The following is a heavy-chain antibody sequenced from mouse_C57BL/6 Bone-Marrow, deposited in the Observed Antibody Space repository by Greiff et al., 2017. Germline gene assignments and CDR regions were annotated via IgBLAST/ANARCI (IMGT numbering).Heavy chain of an antibody. CDR2: IYPRSGNT. CDR1: GYTFTSYG. Sequence: QVQLQQSGAELARPGASVKLSCKASGYTFTSYGISWVKQRTGQGLEWIGEIYPRSGNTYYNEKFKGKATLTAGKSSSTAYMELRSLTSEDSAVYFCARGRLLYSSEGWFAYWGQGTLVTVSA. D-gene: IGHD2-12*01. J-gene: IGHJ3*01. CDR3: ARGRLLYSSEGWFAY. V-gene: IGHV1-81*01.